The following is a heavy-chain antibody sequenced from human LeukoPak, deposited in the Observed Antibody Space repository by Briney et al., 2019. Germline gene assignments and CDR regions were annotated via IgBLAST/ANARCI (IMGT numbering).Heavy chain of an antibody. V-gene: IGHV3-21*01. CDR2: ISRSGGSI. Sequence: GGSLRLSCAASEFTLSSHSMNWVRQAPGKGLEWVSSISRSGGSIYYADSLTGRFTISRDNAKNSLYLQMNSLRAEDTAVYFCARSLKVSAALDVFDIWGQGTMVTVSS. CDR1: EFTLSSHS. D-gene: IGHD2-2*01. CDR3: ARSLKVSAALDVFDI. J-gene: IGHJ3*02.